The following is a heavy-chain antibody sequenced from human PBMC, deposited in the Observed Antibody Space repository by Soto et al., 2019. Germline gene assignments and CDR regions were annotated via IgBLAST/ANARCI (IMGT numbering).Heavy chain of an antibody. CDR2: IDAYGTT. CDR3: VRYGTKSLWYWFDP. V-gene: IGHV4-4*07. D-gene: IGHD1-1*01. J-gene: IGHJ5*02. CDR1: GAPVSGFY. Sequence: XSLYLPCTVSGAPVSGFYWSWIRKSAGKGLEWIGRIDAYGTTEYNPSLKSRLMMSVYTSKKQFSLKLRYVTAADTSVYYCVRYGTKSLWYWFDPWGQGTTVTVSS.